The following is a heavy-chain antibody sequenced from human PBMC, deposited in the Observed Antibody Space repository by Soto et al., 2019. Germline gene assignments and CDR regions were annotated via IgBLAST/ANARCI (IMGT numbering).Heavy chain of an antibody. CDR2: IDYSGST. D-gene: IGHD4-4*01. Sequence: GSLRLSCTVSGGSISSYYWSWIRQPPGKGLEWIGYIDYSGSTNYNPSLKSRVTISVDTSKNQFSLKLSSVTAADTAVYYCARVNINSNYADFDYWGQGTLVTVSS. J-gene: IGHJ4*02. V-gene: IGHV4-59*01. CDR1: GGSISSYY. CDR3: ARVNINSNYADFDY.